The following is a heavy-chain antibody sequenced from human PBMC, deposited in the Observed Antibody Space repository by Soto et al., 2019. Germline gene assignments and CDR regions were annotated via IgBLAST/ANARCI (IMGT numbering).Heavy chain of an antibody. D-gene: IGHD2-8*01. Sequence: QIQLVQSGAEVKQPGASVKVSCKASGYTFSSYSIHWVRQAPGQGLEWMAWISTTSGNTHYAERVQGRVTVTLDKSARTAFMEMWGLPSDDTAVYFCARDNGYYDFWGQGTLVSVSS. CDR1: GYTFSSYS. J-gene: IGHJ4*02. CDR3: ARDNGYYDF. V-gene: IGHV1-18*01. CDR2: ISTTSGNT.